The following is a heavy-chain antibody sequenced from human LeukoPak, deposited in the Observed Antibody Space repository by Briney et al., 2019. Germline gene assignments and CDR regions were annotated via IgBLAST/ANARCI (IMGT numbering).Heavy chain of an antibody. CDR3: ARSYSSGWFYFDY. V-gene: IGHV4-59*01. CDR2: IYYSGST. Sequence: PSETLSLTCTVSGGSISSYYWSWIRQSPGKGLEWIGYIYYSGSTDYNPSLKSRVTISVGTSKNQFSLKLSSVTAADTAVYYCARSYSSGWFYFDYWGQGTLVTVSS. D-gene: IGHD6-19*01. CDR1: GGSISSYY. J-gene: IGHJ4*02.